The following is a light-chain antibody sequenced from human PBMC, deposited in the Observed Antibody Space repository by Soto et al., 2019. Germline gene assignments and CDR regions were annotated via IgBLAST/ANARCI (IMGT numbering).Light chain of an antibody. CDR3: HQYDSWT. Sequence: EIVLTQSPGTLSLSPGERATLSCRASQSFNSIYFACYQQKRGEAPRLLIYGASSRATGIPDRFSGSGSGTDFTLTISRLEPEDFAVYYCHQYDSWTFGQGTKVDIK. CDR1: QSFNSIY. J-gene: IGKJ1*01. CDR2: GAS. V-gene: IGKV3-20*01.